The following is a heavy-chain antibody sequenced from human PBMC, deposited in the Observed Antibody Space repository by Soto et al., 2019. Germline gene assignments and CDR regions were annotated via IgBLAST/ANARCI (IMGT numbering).Heavy chain of an antibody. CDR2: MNSNSSNT. D-gene: IGHD5-12*01. CDR1: GYTFTCYD. CDR3: ARGPRGGYDWWVTFYYGMDV. Sequence: ASVKVSCKASGYTFTCYDINWVLQATGQGLERTGGMNSNSSNTGNAQKIQSRVTMTRNTSISTAYMELSSLRSEDTAVYYCARGPRGGYDWWVTFYYGMDVWGQGTTVTVSS. V-gene: IGHV1-8*01. J-gene: IGHJ6*02.